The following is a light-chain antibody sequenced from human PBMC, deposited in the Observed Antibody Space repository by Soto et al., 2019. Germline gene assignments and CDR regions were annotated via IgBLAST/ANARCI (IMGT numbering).Light chain of an antibody. V-gene: IGLV1-40*01. CDR1: SSNIGAGYD. CDR3: QSYDSTRSARYV. J-gene: IGLJ1*01. Sequence: QSVLTQPPSVSGAPGQRVTISCTGSSSNIGAGYDVHWYQQRPGTAPKLLIFGNINRPSGVPDRFSGSKSGTSASLAITGLQAEDEGDYYYQSYDSTRSARYVFGTGTKVTVL. CDR2: GNI.